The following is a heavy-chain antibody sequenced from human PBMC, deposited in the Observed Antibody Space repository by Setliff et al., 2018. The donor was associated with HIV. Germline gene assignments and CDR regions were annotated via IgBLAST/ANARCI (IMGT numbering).Heavy chain of an antibody. Sequence: SVKVSCKASGDSFTSYAISWVRQAPGQGLEWMGGIIPHIPITKYAQKFQGRVTITADKSTSTAYMELRRLRSEDTAVYYCALGTVIEVVGSEDYNYYMDVWGKGTTST. CDR1: GDSFTSYA. J-gene: IGHJ6*03. D-gene: IGHD3-16*02. CDR2: IIPHIPIT. V-gene: IGHV1-69*10. CDR3: ALGTVIEVVGSEDYNYYMDV.